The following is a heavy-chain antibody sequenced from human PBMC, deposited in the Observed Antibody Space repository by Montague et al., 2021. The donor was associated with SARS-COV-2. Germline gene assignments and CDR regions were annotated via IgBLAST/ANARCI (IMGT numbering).Heavy chain of an antibody. V-gene: IGHV4-39*01. CDR3: ARRRRGGLVVAAPNWFDP. CDR1: GGSVSSSGCY. J-gene: IGHJ5*02. CDR2: IYFSGSS. Sequence: SETLSLTCTVSGGSVSSSGCYWGWIRQPPGKGLEWIGSIYFSGSSYYNPSLKSRVSISVDTSKNQFSLRLSSVTSADTAVYYCARRRRGGLVVAAPNWFDPWGQGTLVTVSS. D-gene: IGHD2-15*01.